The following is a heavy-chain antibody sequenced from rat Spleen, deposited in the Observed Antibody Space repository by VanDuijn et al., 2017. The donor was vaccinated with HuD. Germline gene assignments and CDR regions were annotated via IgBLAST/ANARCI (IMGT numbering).Heavy chain of an antibody. CDR3: TTQGDGSYYLNWFVY. D-gene: IGHD1-12*02. J-gene: IGHJ3*01. CDR1: GFTFSDYN. V-gene: IGHV5S10*01. Sequence: EVQLVESDGGLVQPGRSLKLSCAASGFTFSDYNMAWVRQDPKKGLEWVATIVHDGSRTYYRDSVEGRFTISRDNAKSTLYLQMDSLRSEDTATYYCTTQGDGSYYLNWFVYWGQGTLVTVSS. CDR2: IVHDGSRT.